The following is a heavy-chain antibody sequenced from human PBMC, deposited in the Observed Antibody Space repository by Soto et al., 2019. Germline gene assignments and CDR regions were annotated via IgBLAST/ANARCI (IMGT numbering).Heavy chain of an antibody. CDR3: ARYYFDSSGYSNWFDP. J-gene: IGHJ5*02. CDR2: IHYSGRT. D-gene: IGHD3-22*01. V-gene: IGHV4-31*11. Sequence: SETLSLTCAVSGGSITSGACYWTWIRQHPGKGLEWIAYIHYSGRTYYNPSLKSRVTISVDTSNNQFSLKLSSVTAADTAVYYCARYYFDSSGYSNWFDPWGQGTLVTVSS. CDR1: GGSITSGACY.